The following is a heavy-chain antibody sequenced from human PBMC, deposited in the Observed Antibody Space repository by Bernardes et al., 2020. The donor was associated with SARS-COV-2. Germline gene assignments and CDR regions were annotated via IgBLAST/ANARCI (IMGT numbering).Heavy chain of an antibody. CDR2: IWYDGSNK. Sequence: GGSLRLSCAASGFTFSSYGMHWVRQAPGKGLEWVAVIWYDGSNKYYADSVKGRFTISRDNSKNTLYLQMNSLRAEDTAVYYCAREIMITFGGVLDYYGMDVWGQGTTVTVSS. CDR3: AREIMITFGGVLDYYGMDV. V-gene: IGHV3-33*01. J-gene: IGHJ6*02. D-gene: IGHD3-16*01. CDR1: GFTFSSYG.